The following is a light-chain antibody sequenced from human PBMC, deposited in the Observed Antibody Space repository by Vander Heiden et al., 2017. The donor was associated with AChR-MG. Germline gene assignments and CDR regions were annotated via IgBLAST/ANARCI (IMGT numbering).Light chain of an antibody. V-gene: IGLV2-8*01. CDR2: EVS. J-gene: IGLJ2*01. CDR1: SSDVGGYNY. Sequence: QSALTQPPSASGSPGQSVTISCTGTSSDVGGYNYVSWYQQHPGKAPKFMIYEVSQRPSGVPDRFSGSKSGNTASLTVSGLQAEDEADYYCSSYAGSNTVVFGGGTKLTVL. CDR3: SSYAGSNTVV.